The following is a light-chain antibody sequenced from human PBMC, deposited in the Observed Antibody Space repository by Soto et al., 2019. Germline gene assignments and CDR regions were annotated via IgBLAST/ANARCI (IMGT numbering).Light chain of an antibody. V-gene: IGKV3-11*01. CDR2: DAS. Sequence: VVVTQSPATLSLSPGERATLSCRTSLSVSSYLASYHQQPGQPPRLLIYDASNRATGIPARFTGSGSGTDFNITISTLEHEDFSVYYCQQRQYWPPLTFGQGTRLEI. CDR1: LSVSSY. CDR3: QQRQYWPPLT. J-gene: IGKJ5*01.